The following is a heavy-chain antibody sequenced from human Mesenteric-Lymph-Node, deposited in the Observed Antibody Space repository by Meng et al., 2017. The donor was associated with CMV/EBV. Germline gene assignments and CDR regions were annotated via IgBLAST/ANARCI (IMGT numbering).Heavy chain of an antibody. V-gene: IGHV4-34*01. D-gene: IGHD3-3*01. CDR2: INHSGST. CDR1: GGSFSGYY. J-gene: IGHJ6*02. Sequence: SETLSLTCAVYGGSFSGYYWSWIRQPPGKGLEWIGEINHSGSTNYNPSLKSRVTISVDTSKNQFSLKLSSVTAADTAVYYCARQSNDFWSGYYTLASYYYYGMDVWGQGTTVTVSS. CDR3: ARQSNDFWSGYYTLASYYYYGMDV.